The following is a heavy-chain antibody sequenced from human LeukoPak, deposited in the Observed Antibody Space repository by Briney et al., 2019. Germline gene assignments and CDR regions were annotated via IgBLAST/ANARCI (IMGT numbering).Heavy chain of an antibody. V-gene: IGHV1-18*01. Sequence: GASVKVSCKASGYTFTSYGISWVRQAPGQGLERMGWISAYNGNTNYAQKLQGRVTMTTDTSTSTAYMELRSLRSDDTAVYYCATMVRGVTPPYWGQGTLVTVSS. CDR1: GYTFTSYG. J-gene: IGHJ4*02. CDR3: ATMVRGVTPPY. CDR2: ISAYNGNT. D-gene: IGHD3-10*01.